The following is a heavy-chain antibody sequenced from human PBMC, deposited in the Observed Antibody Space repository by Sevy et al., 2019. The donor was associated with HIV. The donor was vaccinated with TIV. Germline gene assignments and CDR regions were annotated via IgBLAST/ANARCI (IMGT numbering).Heavy chain of an antibody. J-gene: IGHJ5*02. CDR1: GGSMSNYY. D-gene: IGHD4-4*01. Sequence: SETLSLTCTVSGGSMSNYYWSRIRQPPGKGLEWIGYIYYSGSTNYNPSLKSRVTISVDTSKNQFSLKLSSVTAADTAVYYCARGSGYSNWFDPWGQGTLVTVSS. CDR3: ARGSGYSNWFDP. CDR2: IYYSGST. V-gene: IGHV4-59*12.